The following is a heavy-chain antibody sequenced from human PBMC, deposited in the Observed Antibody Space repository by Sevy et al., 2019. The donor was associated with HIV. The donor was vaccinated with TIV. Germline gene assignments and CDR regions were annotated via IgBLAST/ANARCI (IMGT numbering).Heavy chain of an antibody. Sequence: GGSLRLSCAASGFTFSSYAMSWVRQAPGKGLEWVSTISGSGGSTYYADSVKGRFTISRDNSKNTLYLQMNSLRAEDTAVYSCAKGILASCGGDCYFDYWGQGTLVTVSS. V-gene: IGHV3-23*01. CDR2: ISGSGGST. CDR3: AKGILASCGGDCYFDY. D-gene: IGHD2-21*02. J-gene: IGHJ4*02. CDR1: GFTFSSYA.